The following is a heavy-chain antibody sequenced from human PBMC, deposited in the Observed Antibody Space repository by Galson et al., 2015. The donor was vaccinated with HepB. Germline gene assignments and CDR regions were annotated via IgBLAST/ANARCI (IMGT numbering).Heavy chain of an antibody. Sequence: SLRLSCAASGFTFTNAWMSWVRQVPGKGLEWVGRIKSWNDGGGATNYAPPVNGRFTISRDDSKTTLYLQMDSLKIEDTGVYYCTTDWQRDPWGPGTVVTVSS. V-gene: IGHV3-15*01. D-gene: IGHD6-25*01. CDR2: IKSWNDGGGAT. J-gene: IGHJ5*02. CDR1: GFTFTNAW. CDR3: TTDWQRDP.